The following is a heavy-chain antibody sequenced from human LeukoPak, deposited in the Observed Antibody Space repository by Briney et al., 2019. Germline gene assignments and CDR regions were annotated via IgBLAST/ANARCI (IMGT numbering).Heavy chain of an antibody. Sequence: GGSLRLSCAASGFSVISNYMNWVRQAPGKGLEWVSVVYSAGSANYIDSVKGRFTISRDNSKNTLYLQMNSLRAEDTAVYYCARDFLTGYFDYWGQGTLVTVSS. CDR3: ARDFLTGYFDY. J-gene: IGHJ4*02. CDR2: VYSAGSA. D-gene: IGHD3-9*01. V-gene: IGHV3-53*01. CDR1: GFSVISNY.